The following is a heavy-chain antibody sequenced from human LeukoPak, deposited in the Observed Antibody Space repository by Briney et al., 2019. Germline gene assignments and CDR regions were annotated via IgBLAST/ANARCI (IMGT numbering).Heavy chain of an antibody. CDR2: ISSRGSTI. Sequence: GGSLRLSCAASGFTFSDYYMSWIRQAPGKGLEWVSYISSRGSTIYYADSVKGRFTISRDNAKNSLYLQMNSLRAEDTAVYYCARNYDFWSGYYTSYYYGMDVWGQGTTVTVSS. CDR3: ARNYDFWSGYYTSYYYGMDV. CDR1: GFTFSDYY. J-gene: IGHJ6*02. V-gene: IGHV3-11*01. D-gene: IGHD3-3*01.